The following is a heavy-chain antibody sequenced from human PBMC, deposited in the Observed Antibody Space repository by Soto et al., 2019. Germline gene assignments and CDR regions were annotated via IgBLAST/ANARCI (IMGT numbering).Heavy chain of an antibody. CDR2: INPSSGGT. CDR1: GYTFTDYY. J-gene: IGHJ4*02. D-gene: IGHD2-8*02. V-gene: IGHV1-2*04. CDR3: TRGPSTGAFDC. Sequence: QVQLVQSGAEVKKPGASVKVSCKASGYTFTDYYLHWMRQAPGQGLEWMGWINPSSGGTKYAQKFPGWITMTRDASISTAYMELSRLTSDDTAVYYCTRGPSTGAFDCWGQGTLVIVSS.